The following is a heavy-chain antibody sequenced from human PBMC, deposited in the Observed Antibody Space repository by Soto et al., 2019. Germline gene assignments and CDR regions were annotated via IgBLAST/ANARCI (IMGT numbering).Heavy chain of an antibody. Sequence: QVQLVQSGAEVKKPGSSVKVSCKASGGTFSSYAISWVRQAPGQGLEWMGGIIPIFGTANYAQKFQGRVTITADESTSTAYMELSSLRSEDTAVYYCARDQGAVAGTWVPYYYYGMDVWGQGPTVTVSS. CDR2: IIPIFGTA. CDR1: GGTFSSYA. CDR3: ARDQGAVAGTWVPYYYYGMDV. J-gene: IGHJ6*02. V-gene: IGHV1-69*01. D-gene: IGHD6-19*01.